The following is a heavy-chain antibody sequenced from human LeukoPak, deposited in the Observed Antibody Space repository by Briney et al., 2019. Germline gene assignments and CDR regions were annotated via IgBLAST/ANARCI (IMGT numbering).Heavy chain of an antibody. CDR2: IYHSGST. V-gene: IGHV4-38-2*02. Sequence: PSETLSLTCIVSGYSINSGYHWGWIRQPPGKGLEWMGSIYHSGSTYYNPSLKSRVTMSIDTSKNQFSLKLSSVTAADTAVYYCARHYVYDTSGDGTYYFGHWGQGTLVTVSS. J-gene: IGHJ4*02. D-gene: IGHD3-22*01. CDR1: GYSINSGYH. CDR3: ARHYVYDTSGDGTYYFGH.